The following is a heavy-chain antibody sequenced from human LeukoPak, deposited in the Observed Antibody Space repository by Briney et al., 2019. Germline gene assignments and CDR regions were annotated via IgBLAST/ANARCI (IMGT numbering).Heavy chain of an antibody. CDR3: ARHSSSWYYFDY. D-gene: IGHD6-13*01. Sequence: SETLSLTCSVSDVSISSGIYYWGWIRQPPGRGLEWIGSISYSVTTFYTPSLKNRGTISVDTSKNQFSLKLNSLTATDTAIYYCARHSSSWYYFDYGAQGILVTVSS. V-gene: IGHV4-39*01. CDR2: ISYSVTT. J-gene: IGHJ4*02. CDR1: DVSISSGIYY.